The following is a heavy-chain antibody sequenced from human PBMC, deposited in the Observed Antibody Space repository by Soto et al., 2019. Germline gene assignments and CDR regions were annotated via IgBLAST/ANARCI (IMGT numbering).Heavy chain of an antibody. CDR2: IYYSGST. CDR3: ARDQDGAFDY. J-gene: IGHJ4*02. D-gene: IGHD1-26*01. V-gene: IGHV4-59*01. Sequence: SETLSLTCTVSGGSISSYYWSWIRQPPGKGLEWIGYIYYSGSTNYNPSLKSRVTISVDTSKNQFSLKLSSVTAADTAVYYCARDQDGAFDYWGQGTLVTVSS. CDR1: GGSISSYY.